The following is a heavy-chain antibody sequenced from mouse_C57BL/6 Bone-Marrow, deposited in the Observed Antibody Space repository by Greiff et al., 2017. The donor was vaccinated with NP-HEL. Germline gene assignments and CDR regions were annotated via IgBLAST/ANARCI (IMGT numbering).Heavy chain of an antibody. Sequence: EVKLQESGGGLVKPGGSLKLSCAASGFTFSDYGMHWVRQAPEKGLEWVAYISSGSSTIYYSDTVKGRFTISRDNAKNTLFLQMTSLRSEDTAMYYCAKPSLAMDYWGQGTSVTVSS. CDR2: ISSGSSTI. CDR3: AKPSLAMDY. CDR1: GFTFSDYG. V-gene: IGHV5-17*01. J-gene: IGHJ4*01.